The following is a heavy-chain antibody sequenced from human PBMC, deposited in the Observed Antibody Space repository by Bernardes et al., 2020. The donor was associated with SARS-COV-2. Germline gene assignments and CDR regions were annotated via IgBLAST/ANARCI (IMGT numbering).Heavy chain of an antibody. V-gene: IGHV4-34*01. CDR1: TDSFTGHF. J-gene: IGHJ4*02. CDR3: ARGQGHLGDFKGFDL. D-gene: IGHD2-21*01. CDR2: INHAGNT. Sequence: SEPLSLTCAVYTDSFTGHFWTWTRQPPGQGLEWIGEINHAGNTNSNPSLKRRVILSVDASKRQFSLKLRSVTAADTAVYYCARGQGHLGDFKGFDLWGQGSLVTVSS.